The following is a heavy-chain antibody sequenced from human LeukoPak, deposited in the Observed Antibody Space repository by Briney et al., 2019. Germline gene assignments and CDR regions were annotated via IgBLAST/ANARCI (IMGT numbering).Heavy chain of an antibody. Sequence: SVKVSCKASGGTFSSNTISWVRQAPGQGLECMGGIIPIFGTANYAQKFQGRVTITADESTSTAYMELSSLRSEDTAVYYCARDNSLRDTAWWFDPWGQGTLVTVSS. CDR3: ARDNSLRDTAWWFDP. CDR2: IIPIFGTA. V-gene: IGHV1-69*13. D-gene: IGHD5-24*01. CDR1: GGTFSSNT. J-gene: IGHJ5*02.